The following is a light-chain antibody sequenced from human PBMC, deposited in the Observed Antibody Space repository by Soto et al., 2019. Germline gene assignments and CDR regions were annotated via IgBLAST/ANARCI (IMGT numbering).Light chain of an antibody. CDR1: QSVTDN. CDR3: QQYNNWPPYT. Sequence: EIVMTQSPATLSVSPGERATLSCRASQSVTDNLAWYQQKPGQAPRLLIYGASTRATGIPARFSGSGSGTEFTLTISSLQSEDFAVYYCQQYNNWPPYTFGQGTKLEIK. CDR2: GAS. J-gene: IGKJ2*01. V-gene: IGKV3-15*01.